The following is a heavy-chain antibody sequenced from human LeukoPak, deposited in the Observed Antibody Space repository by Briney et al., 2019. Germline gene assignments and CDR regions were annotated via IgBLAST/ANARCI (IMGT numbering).Heavy chain of an antibody. D-gene: IGHD2-2*01. CDR2: IYHSGST. CDR1: GYSISSGNY. Sequence: PSETLSLTCTVSGYSISSGNYWDWIRQPPGKGLEWIGSIYHSGSTYYNPSLKSRVTISVDTSKNQFSLKLSSVTAADTAVYYCAKRYCSSTTCYDDRGAFDYWGQGTLVTASS. V-gene: IGHV4-38-2*02. J-gene: IGHJ4*02. CDR3: AKRYCSSTTCYDDRGAFDY.